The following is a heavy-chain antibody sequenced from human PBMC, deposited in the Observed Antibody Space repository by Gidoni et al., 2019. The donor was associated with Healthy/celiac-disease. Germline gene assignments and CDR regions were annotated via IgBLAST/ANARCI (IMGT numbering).Heavy chain of an antibody. D-gene: IGHD1-26*01. Sequence: EVQLVESGGGLVKPGWSLRLSCAPSGFTCSSYSMNWVRQAPGKGLEWVSSSSSSSSYIYYADSVKGRFTISRDNAKNSLYLQMNSLRAEDTAVYYCARDSPGWELPTYDYWGQGTLVTVSS. CDR3: ARDSPGWELPTYDY. CDR2: SSSSSSYI. CDR1: GFTCSSYS. J-gene: IGHJ4*02. V-gene: IGHV3-21*01.